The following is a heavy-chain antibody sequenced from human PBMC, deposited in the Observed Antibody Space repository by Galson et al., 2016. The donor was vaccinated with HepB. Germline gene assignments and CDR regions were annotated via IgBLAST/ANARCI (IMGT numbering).Heavy chain of an antibody. J-gene: IGHJ4*02. CDR1: GFTFSNVW. D-gene: IGHD2-2*01. V-gene: IGHV3-15*01. CDR2: IRSKTAGGTT. Sequence: SLRLSCAASGFTFSNVWMNWVRQAPGKGLEWVGRIRSKTAGGTTDYAAPVKGRFTVSRDDSKNTLFLQRSSLETDDTAVYYCATEVFGMPFNSDYWGQGTVVTVSS. CDR3: ATEVFGMPFNSDY.